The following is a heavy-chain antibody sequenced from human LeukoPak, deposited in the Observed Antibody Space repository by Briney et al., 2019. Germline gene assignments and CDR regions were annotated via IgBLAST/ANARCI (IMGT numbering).Heavy chain of an antibody. Sequence: SETLSLTCTVSGGSMSGFFWTWIRQPPGKELEWIGFIYYSGSSTKYNPSLKSRLTISVDTSKSQFSLKLNSATAADTAVYYCARTSRHYYGSGSNLTPWPAGMDVWGQGTTVTVSS. V-gene: IGHV4-59*01. CDR3: ARTSRHYYGSGSNLTPWPAGMDV. CDR2: IYYSGSST. CDR1: GGSMSGFF. D-gene: IGHD3-10*01. J-gene: IGHJ6*02.